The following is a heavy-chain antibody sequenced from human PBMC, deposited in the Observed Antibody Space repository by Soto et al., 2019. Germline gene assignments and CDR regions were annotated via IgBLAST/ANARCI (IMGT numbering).Heavy chain of an antibody. D-gene: IGHD3-9*01. V-gene: IGHV3-21*01. CDR2: ISSSSTYI. Sequence: EVQLVESGGGLVKPGGSLRLSCAASGFTFSSYNMNWVRQAPGKGLEWVSSISSSSTYIYYADSVKGRFTISRDNATNALYLQMNSLRAEDTAVYYCARETTYDIWTGSYGDWFDPWGQGTLVTVSS. CDR3: ARETTYDIWTGSYGDWFDP. J-gene: IGHJ5*02. CDR1: GFTFSSYN.